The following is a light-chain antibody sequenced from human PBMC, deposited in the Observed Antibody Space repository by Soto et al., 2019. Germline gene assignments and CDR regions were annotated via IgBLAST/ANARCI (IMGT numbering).Light chain of an antibody. CDR2: GAS. V-gene: IGKV3-20*01. CDR3: LQFDNSRT. J-gene: IGKJ1*01. CDR1: QTVRGAF. Sequence: IVLTQSPATLSLSPGDTGTVSCSASQTVRGAFLAWYQQKPGQAPRLLLYGASKRATGIPDRFSGSGSGTEFTLTISGLEAEDFAVYYCLQFDNSRTFGQGTKVEIK.